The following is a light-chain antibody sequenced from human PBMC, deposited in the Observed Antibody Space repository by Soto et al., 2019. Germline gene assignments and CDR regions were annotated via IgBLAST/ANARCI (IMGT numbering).Light chain of an antibody. CDR1: QDISNY. Sequence: DIQMTQSPSSLSASVGDRVTITCRASQDISNYLGWFQQRPGEAPKSLIYAASNLQSGVPSKFSGSGFGTDFTLTISSLQPEDFATYYCQQHHSYPLTFGGGTKVEI. CDR3: QQHHSYPLT. J-gene: IGKJ4*01. CDR2: AAS. V-gene: IGKV1-16*02.